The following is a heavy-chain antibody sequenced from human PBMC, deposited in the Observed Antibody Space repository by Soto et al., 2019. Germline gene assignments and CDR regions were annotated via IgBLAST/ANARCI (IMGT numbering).Heavy chain of an antibody. CDR3: AREGGESSDGLYYFDS. CDR2: IYHAGSV. V-gene: IGHV4-38-2*02. Sequence: SETLSLTCAVSGYSIASGYYWAWIRQSPGKGLEWIGSIYHAGSVYYNPSLNSRVAVSLDTSKNQFSLKLSSVTAADTAVYFCAREGGESSDGLYYFDSWGQGSLVTVSS. J-gene: IGHJ4*02. CDR1: GYSIASGYY. D-gene: IGHD3-16*01.